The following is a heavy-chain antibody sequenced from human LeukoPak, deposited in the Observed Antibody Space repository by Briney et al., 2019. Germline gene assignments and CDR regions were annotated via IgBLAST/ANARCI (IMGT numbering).Heavy chain of an antibody. CDR3: ARQSANHVDY. J-gene: IGHJ4*02. Sequence: PSETLSLTCTVSGGSISSSSYYWGWIRQPPGKGLEWIGSIYYSGSTYYNPSPKSRVTISVDTSKNQFSLKLSSVTAADTAVYYCARQSANHVDYWGQGTLVTVSS. V-gene: IGHV4-39*01. CDR1: GGSISSSSYY. CDR2: IYYSGST. D-gene: IGHD1-14*01.